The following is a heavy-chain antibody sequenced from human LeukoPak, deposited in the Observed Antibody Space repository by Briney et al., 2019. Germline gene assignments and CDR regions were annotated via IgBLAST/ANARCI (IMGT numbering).Heavy chain of an antibody. D-gene: IGHD2-15*01. J-gene: IGHJ3*02. V-gene: IGHV4-31*03. CDR2: IYYSGST. CDR1: GGSISSGGYY. Sequence: SETLSLTCTVSGGSISSGGYYWSWIRQRPGKGLEWIGYIYYSGSTYYNPSLKSRVTISVHTSKNQFSLKLSSVTAADPPVSYCAREGVVAFDIWGQGKMVTVSS. CDR3: AREGVVAFDI.